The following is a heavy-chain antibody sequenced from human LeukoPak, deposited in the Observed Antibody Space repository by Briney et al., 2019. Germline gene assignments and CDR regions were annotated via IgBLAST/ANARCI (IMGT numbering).Heavy chain of an antibody. V-gene: IGHV3-69-1*01. J-gene: IGHJ4*02. CDR2: ITSSSYI. CDR1: GFTITNYT. CDR3: ASLTHPFDY. Sequence: PGGSLRLSCAASGFTITNYTMNWVRQAPGKGLEWVSSITSSSYIYNADSVKGRFTISRDNAKNSLCLQMNSLRAEDTAVYYCASLTHPFDYWGQGILVTVSS.